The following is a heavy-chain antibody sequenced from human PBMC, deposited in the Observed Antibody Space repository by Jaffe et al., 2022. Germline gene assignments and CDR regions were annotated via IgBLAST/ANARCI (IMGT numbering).Heavy chain of an antibody. V-gene: IGHV3-48*03. CDR1: GFTFSSYE. D-gene: IGHD2-15*01. J-gene: IGHJ6*03. CDR3: AGERGYCSGGSCYSDYYYMDV. CDR2: ISSSGSTI. Sequence: EVQLVESGGGLVQPGGSLRLSCAASGFTFSSYEMNWVRQAPGKGLEWVSYISSSGSTIYYADSVKGRFTISRDNAKNSLYLQMNSLRAEDTAVYYCAGERGYCSGGSCYSDYYYMDVWGKGTTVTVSS.